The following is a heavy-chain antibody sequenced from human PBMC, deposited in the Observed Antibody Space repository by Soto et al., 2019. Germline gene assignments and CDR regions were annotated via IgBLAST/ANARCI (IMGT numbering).Heavy chain of an antibody. CDR3: ARSRIAVAGRGLDY. J-gene: IGHJ4*02. Sequence: EVQLVESGGGLVQPGGSLRLSCAASGFTVSSYYMSWVRQAPGKGLEWVSVIYSGGSTYYADSVKGRFTITRDNYKNTLYLQMNSLRAEDTAVYYCARSRIAVAGRGLDYWGQGTLVTASS. V-gene: IGHV3-66*01. CDR2: IYSGGST. D-gene: IGHD6-19*01. CDR1: GFTVSSYY.